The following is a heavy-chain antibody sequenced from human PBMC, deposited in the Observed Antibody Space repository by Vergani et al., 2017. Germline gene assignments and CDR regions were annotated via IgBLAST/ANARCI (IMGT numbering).Heavy chain of an antibody. CDR3: ASGSGSYYKGHPYYYMDV. CDR1: GYTFTSYY. D-gene: IGHD3-10*01. Sequence: QVQLVQSGAEVKKPGASVKVSCKASGYTFTSYYMNWVRQAPGQGLEWMGIINPSGGSTSYAQKFQGRVTMTRDTSTSTVYMELSSLRSEDTAVYYCASGSGSYYKGHPYYYMDVWGKGTTVTVSS. CDR2: INPSGGST. J-gene: IGHJ6*03. V-gene: IGHV1-46*01.